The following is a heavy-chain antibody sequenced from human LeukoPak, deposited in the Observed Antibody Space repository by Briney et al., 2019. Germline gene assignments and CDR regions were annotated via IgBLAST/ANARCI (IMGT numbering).Heavy chain of an antibody. Sequence: GGSLRLSCAASGFXFSTYTISWVRQAPGKGLDWVSYISSSSTIYYADSVKGRFTISRDNANNSLYLQMNSLRDEDTAVYYCARARRYRSSWYHDYWGQGSLVTVSS. J-gene: IGHJ4*02. CDR3: ARARRYRSSWYHDY. V-gene: IGHV3-48*02. CDR2: ISSSSTI. CDR1: GFXFSTYT. D-gene: IGHD6-13*01.